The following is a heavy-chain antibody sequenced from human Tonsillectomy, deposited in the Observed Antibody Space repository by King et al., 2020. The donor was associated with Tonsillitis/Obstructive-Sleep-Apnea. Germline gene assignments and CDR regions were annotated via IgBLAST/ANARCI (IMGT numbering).Heavy chain of an antibody. J-gene: IGHJ4*02. CDR3: TKDTDGGIAAAGTIFAS. CDR2: INWNSAYI. CDR1: GFSLQDFA. Sequence: VQLVESGGTLVQPGRSLRLSCATSGFSLQDFAMHWVRQAPGKGLEWVAGINWNSAYIGYADAVKGRFTISRDNAKNSVHLQMNTLRPEDTAFYYCTKDTDGGIAAAGTIFASWGQGTLVTVSS. D-gene: IGHD6-13*01. V-gene: IGHV3-9*01.